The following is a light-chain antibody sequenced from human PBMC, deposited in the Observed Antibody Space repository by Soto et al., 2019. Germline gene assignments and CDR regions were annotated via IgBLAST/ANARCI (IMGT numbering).Light chain of an antibody. Sequence: QTVVTQEPSFSVSPGGTVTLTCGLNSGSVSTSYYPSWYQQTPGQAPRTLIHSTNTRSSGVPDRFSGSILGNKAALTITGAQADDESDYYCVLYMGGGISVFGGGTNLTVL. CDR3: VLYMGGGISV. J-gene: IGLJ3*02. CDR1: SGSVSTSYY. V-gene: IGLV8-61*01. CDR2: STN.